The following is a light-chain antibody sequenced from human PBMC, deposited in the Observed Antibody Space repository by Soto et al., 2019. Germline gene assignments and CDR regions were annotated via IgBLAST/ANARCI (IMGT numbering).Light chain of an antibody. V-gene: IGKV3-15*01. Sequence: EIVMTQSPATLSVSPGERNTLSCRASQSVSSNLAWYQQKPGQAPRLLIYGASTRATGIPARFSGSGSGTEFTLTISSLQSEDFAVYYCQQYNNWPPMYTFGQGTKVDIK. CDR1: QSVSSN. J-gene: IGKJ2*01. CDR3: QQYNNWPPMYT. CDR2: GAS.